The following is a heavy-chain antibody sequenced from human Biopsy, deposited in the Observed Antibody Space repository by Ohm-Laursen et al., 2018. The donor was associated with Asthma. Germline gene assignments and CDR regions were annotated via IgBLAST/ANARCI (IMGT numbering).Heavy chain of an antibody. J-gene: IGHJ4*02. Sequence: SDTLSLTCAVSGGSMSSSSCYWGWIRQPPGKGLEWMGSISYTGSAYHNPSLKSRVTISVDTSKNHFSLKLSSVTAADTAVYYCARHWDWGSFFDYWGQGTPVTVSS. D-gene: IGHD7-27*01. CDR2: ISYTGSA. CDR1: GGSMSSSSCY. CDR3: ARHWDWGSFFDY. V-gene: IGHV4-39*01.